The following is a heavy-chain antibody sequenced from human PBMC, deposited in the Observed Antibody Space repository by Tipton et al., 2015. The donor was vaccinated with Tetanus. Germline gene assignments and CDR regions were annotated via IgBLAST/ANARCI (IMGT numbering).Heavy chain of an antibody. V-gene: IGHV4-39*02. CDR1: GASISDKKYY. D-gene: IGHD2/OR15-2a*01. CDR2: IYFQGST. Sequence: TLSLTCTVSGASISDKKYYWGWIRQAPGKGLEWLASIYFQGSTYYSPSLKSRLIIDVDTSHNLFPLRLTSVTAADTAVYYCARHLYGYWFDPWGQGALVTVSS. CDR3: ARHLYGYWFDP. J-gene: IGHJ5*02.